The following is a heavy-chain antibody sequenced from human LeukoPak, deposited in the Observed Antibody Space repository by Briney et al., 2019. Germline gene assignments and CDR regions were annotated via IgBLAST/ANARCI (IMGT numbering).Heavy chain of an antibody. J-gene: IGHJ4*02. CDR3: ARPRTYYDFWRGYPPFDY. V-gene: IGHV1-69*01. D-gene: IGHD3-3*01. Sequence: SVKVSCKASGGTFSNYAISWVRQAPGQGLEWMGGIITNYGTTNYAQKYQGRVTITADESTTTVYMELSSLRSEDTAVYYCARPRTYYDFWRGYPPFDYWGQGTLVTVSS. CDR2: IITNYGTT. CDR1: GGTFSNYA.